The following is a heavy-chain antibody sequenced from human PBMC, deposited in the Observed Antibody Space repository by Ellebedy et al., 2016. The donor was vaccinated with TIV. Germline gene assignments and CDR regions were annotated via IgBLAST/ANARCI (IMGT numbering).Heavy chain of an antibody. CDR1: GFSFSSYG. D-gene: IGHD4-17*01. CDR2: IWYDGFNK. CDR3: ARGAPDYGIAY. Sequence: PGGSLRLSCAASGFSFSSYGMHWVRQAPGKGLEWVAVIWYDGFNKDYADSVKGRFTISRHNSKTTLYLQMNSLRVDDTAIYYCARGAPDYGIAYWGQGTLVTVSP. V-gene: IGHV3-33*01. J-gene: IGHJ4*02.